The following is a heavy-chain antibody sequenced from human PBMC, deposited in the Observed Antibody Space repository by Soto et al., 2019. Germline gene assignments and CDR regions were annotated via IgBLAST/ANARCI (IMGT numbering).Heavy chain of an antibody. D-gene: IGHD4-17*01. V-gene: IGHV3-23*01. CDR2: ITGGGGTT. CDR3: LKHGARSYLGY. Sequence: GGSLRLSCAASGFTFSSYGMTWVRQAPGKGLEWVSTITGGGGTTYYADSVRGRFTISRDNSKTTLYLQMNSLTVEDTAIYYYLKHGARSYLGYWGQGTLVTVSS. CDR1: GFTFSSYG. J-gene: IGHJ4*02.